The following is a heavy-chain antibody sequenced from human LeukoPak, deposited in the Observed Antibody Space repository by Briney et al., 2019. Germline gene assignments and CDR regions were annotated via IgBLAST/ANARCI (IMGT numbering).Heavy chain of an antibody. CDR3: ANTRRYAFDI. V-gene: IGHV3-48*01. CDR2: ISSSSSTI. J-gene: IGHJ3*02. Sequence: PGGSLRLSCAASGFTFSSYSMNWVRQAPGKGLEWVSYISSSSSTIYYADSVQGRFTISRDSSKNTLYLQMNSLRVEDTAVYYCANTRRYAFDIWGQGTMVTVSS. CDR1: GFTFSSYS.